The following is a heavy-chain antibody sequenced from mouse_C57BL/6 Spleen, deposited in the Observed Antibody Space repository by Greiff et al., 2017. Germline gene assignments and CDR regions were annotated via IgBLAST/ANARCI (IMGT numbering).Heavy chain of an antibody. CDR1: GYTFTSYW. CDR3: ARSYYYGSGAMDY. Sequence: QVQLQQSGAELVKPGASVKMSCKASGYTFTSYWITWVKQRPGQGLEWIGDIYPGSGSTNYNEKFKSKATLTVDTSSSTAYMQLSSLTSEDSAVYYCARSYYYGSGAMDYWGQGTSVTVSS. CDR2: IYPGSGST. D-gene: IGHD1-1*01. J-gene: IGHJ4*01. V-gene: IGHV1-55*01.